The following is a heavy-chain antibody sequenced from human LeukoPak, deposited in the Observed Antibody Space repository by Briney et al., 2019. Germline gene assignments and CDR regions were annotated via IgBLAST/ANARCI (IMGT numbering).Heavy chain of an antibody. CDR1: GFTFSSYV. V-gene: IGHV3-48*01. CDR3: ARVYTVRTYEHNWFDP. CDR2: ISSSSSTI. D-gene: IGHD3-10*01. Sequence: PGRSLRLSCAASGFTFSSYVMHWVRQAPGKGLEWVSYISSSSSTIYYADSVKGRFTISRDNAKNSLYLQMNSLRAEDTAVYYCARVYTVRTYEHNWFDPWGQGTLVTVSS. J-gene: IGHJ5*02.